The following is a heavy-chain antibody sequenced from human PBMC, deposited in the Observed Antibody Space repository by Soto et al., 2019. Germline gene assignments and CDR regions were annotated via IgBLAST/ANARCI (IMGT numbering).Heavy chain of an antibody. CDR1: GGTFGSYA. CDR2: IIPIPGTA. D-gene: IGHD2-2*01. V-gene: IGHV1-69*01. CDR3: ARSQGSSTSLAIYYYYYYGMDV. Sequence: QVQLVQSGAEVQKPGSSVKVSCKASGGTFGSYAISWVRQAPGQGLEWMGGIIPIPGTANYAQKFQGRVTRAADESTSTAYMELSSLRSEDTAVYYCARSQGSSTSLAIYYYYYYGMDVWGQGTTVTVSS. J-gene: IGHJ6*02.